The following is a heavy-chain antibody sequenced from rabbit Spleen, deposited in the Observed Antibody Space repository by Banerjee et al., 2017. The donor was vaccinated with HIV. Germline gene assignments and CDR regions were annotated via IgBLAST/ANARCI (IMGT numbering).Heavy chain of an antibody. D-gene: IGHD2-1*01. CDR3: ARGYSYDDYGDGWLDL. CDR1: GFSFNSRYV. V-gene: IGHV1S45*01. CDR2: IAGSSSGFT. J-gene: IGHJ5*01. Sequence: QEQLEESGGRLVQPGGSLKISCTSSGFSFNSRYVMCFVRQAPGKGLEWISCIAGSSSGFTYYASWAKGRFTISKTSSTTVTLQMTSLTAADTASYFCARGYSYDDYGDGWLDLWGPGTLVTVS.